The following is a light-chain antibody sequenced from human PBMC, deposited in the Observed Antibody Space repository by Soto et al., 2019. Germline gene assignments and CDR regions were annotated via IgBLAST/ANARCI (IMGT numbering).Light chain of an antibody. V-gene: IGKV3-20*01. Sequence: EILLTQSPGTLSLSPGERATLSCRASQSVTSTYLAWYQQRPGQAPKLLMYGASTMATGIPDRFSGSGSGTDFTLTISSLEPEDVAVYYCQHYDTSPPGFSFGPGTKVEIK. J-gene: IGKJ3*01. CDR3: QHYDTSPPGFS. CDR1: QSVTSTY. CDR2: GAS.